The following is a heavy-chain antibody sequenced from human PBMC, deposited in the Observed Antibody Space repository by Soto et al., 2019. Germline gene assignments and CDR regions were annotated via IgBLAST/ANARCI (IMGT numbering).Heavy chain of an antibody. Sequence: PSETLSLTCTVSGGSINHYDWTWIRQPPGKGLEWMGYIYYSGTTTNYNPSLKSRVTLSVDTSKNQFSLKLSSVTAADTAVYYYASARPWTDDFYPYDYYCDGMDLWGPGTTDPVS. CDR2: IYYSGTTT. CDR3: ASARPWTDDFYPYDYYCDGMDL. CDR1: GGSINHYD. D-gene: IGHD1-1*01. V-gene: IGHV4-59*01. J-gene: IGHJ6*02.